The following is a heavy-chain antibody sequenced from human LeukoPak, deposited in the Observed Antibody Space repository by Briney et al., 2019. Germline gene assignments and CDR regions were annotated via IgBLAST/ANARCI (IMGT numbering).Heavy chain of an antibody. CDR3: AKGAEIDH. CDR1: GFNFNNFA. J-gene: IGHJ4*02. Sequence: PGGSLRLSCAASGFNFNNFAMSWVRQAPGKGPEWLSAMTGPADTTYYAESVKGRFTISRDYSKSMVYLQMNSLRVEDTAIYCSAKGAEIDHWGQGTLVTVSS. V-gene: IGHV3-23*01. CDR2: MTGPADTT.